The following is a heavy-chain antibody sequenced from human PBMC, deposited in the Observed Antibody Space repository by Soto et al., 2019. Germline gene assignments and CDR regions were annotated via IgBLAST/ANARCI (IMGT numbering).Heavy chain of an antibody. CDR3: ARYNAASGTYYFEY. D-gene: IGHD6-13*01. J-gene: IGHJ4*02. V-gene: IGHV4-4*02. CDR1: GGSVSSTYW. Sequence: SETLSLTCXVSGGSVSSTYWWSWVRQPPGKGLEWIGEIYHSGSANYNPSLKSRVTISVDNSKNQFSLNLNSVTAADTAVYYCARYNAASGTYYFEYWGQGTLVTVSS. CDR2: IYHSGSA.